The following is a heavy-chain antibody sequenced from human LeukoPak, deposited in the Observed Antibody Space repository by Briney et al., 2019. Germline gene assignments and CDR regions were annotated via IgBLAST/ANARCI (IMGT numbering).Heavy chain of an antibody. CDR1: GGSISSSSYY. J-gene: IGHJ6*02. D-gene: IGHD2-2*01. CDR2: IYYSGST. V-gene: IGHV4-61*01. CDR3: ARALGYCSSTSCYGTYYYYGMDV. Sequence: SETLSLTCTVSGGSISSSSYYWSWIRQPPGKGLEWIGYIYYSGSTNYNPSLKSRVTISVDTSKNQFSLKLSSVTAADTAVYYCARALGYCSSTSCYGTYYYYGMDVWGQGTTVAVSS.